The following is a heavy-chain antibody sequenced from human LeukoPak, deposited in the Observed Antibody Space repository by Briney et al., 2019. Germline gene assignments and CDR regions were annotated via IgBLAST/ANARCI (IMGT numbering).Heavy chain of an antibody. Sequence: SETLSLTCTVSGGSISGYYWSWIRQPPGKGLEWIGYVYYTGSTNYNPSLKSRVTMFEDKSKNQFSLRLYSVTVADTAVYYCARHFAYSSSSYFDYWGQGSLVTVSS. V-gene: IGHV4-59*08. CDR1: GGSISGYY. CDR2: VYYTGST. J-gene: IGHJ4*02. D-gene: IGHD6-6*01. CDR3: ARHFAYSSSSYFDY.